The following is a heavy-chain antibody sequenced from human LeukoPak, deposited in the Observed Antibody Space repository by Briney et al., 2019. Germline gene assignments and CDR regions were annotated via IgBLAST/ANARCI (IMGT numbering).Heavy chain of an antibody. Sequence: GGSLRLSCAASGFTFSSYSMNWVRQAPGKGLEWVSSISSSSSYIYYADSVKGRFTISRDNAKNSLYLQMNSLRAEDTAVYYCAREIGYIVVVVAATEDAFDIWGQGTMVTVSS. CDR3: AREIGYIVVVVAATEDAFDI. V-gene: IGHV3-21*01. CDR2: ISSSSSYI. D-gene: IGHD2-15*01. J-gene: IGHJ3*02. CDR1: GFTFSSYS.